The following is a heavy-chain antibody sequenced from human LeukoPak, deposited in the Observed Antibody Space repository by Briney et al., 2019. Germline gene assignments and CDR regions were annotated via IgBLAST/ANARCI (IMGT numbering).Heavy chain of an antibody. V-gene: IGHV4-39*01. CDR1: GGSISSSTYN. D-gene: IGHD3-22*01. CDR3: ASQPYYESSGYYFY. CDR2: IYNSGST. Sequence: SETLSLTCTVSGGSISSSTYNWGWIRQPPGKGLEWIGSIYNSGSTFYNPSLKSRATISIDTSKNQFSLKLSSVTAADTAIYYCASQPYYESSGYYFYWGQGTLVTASS. J-gene: IGHJ4*02.